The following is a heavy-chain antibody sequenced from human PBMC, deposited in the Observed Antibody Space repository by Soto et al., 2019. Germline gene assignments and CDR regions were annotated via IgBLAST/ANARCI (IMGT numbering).Heavy chain of an antibody. CDR2: ISAYNGNT. D-gene: IGHD6-13*01. J-gene: IGHJ5*02. CDR3: ARKIAAAGNNWFDP. V-gene: IGHV1-18*04. CDR1: GYTFTSYG. Sequence: SVKVSCKASGYTFTSYGISWVRQAPGQGLEWMGWISAYNGNTNYAQKLQGRVTMTTDTSTSTAYMELRSLRSDDTAVYYCARKIAAAGNNWFDPWGQGTLVTVS.